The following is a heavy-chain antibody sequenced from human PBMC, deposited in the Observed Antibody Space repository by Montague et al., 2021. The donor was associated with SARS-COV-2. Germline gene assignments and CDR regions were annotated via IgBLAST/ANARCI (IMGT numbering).Heavy chain of an antibody. CDR2: IHHSGNT. Sequence: SETLSLTCTVSGGSISGYYWSWIRQPPGKGPEWIGYIHHSGNTKYNPSLKSRVSISADTSKNQFSLRLSSVTAADTAVYYCAREYRIELWQTNWYFGLWGRGTLVTVSS. CDR3: AREYRIELWQTNWYFGL. J-gene: IGHJ2*01. CDR1: GGSISGYY. V-gene: IGHV4-59*01. D-gene: IGHD5-18*01.